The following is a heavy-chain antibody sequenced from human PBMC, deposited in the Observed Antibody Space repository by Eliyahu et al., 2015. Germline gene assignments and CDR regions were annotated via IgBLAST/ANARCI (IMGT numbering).Heavy chain of an antibody. J-gene: IGHJ4*02. CDR2: XNPSGGLL. D-gene: IGHD1-26*01. CDR3: ARPSGSPLGPSDY. CDR1: GYTXTSHX. V-gene: IGHV1-46*01. Sequence: QVQLVQPGAEVKKPGASXKLSCEASGYTXTSHXIXWVRQAPGXGLEWMGVXNPSGGLLKYXPKFQGRVTMTSDTSTSTVYMELSSLRSEDTAVYYCARPSGSPLGPSDYWGQGTLVTVSS.